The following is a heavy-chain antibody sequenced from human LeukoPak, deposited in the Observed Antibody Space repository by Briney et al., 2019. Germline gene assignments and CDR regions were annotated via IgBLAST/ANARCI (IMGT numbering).Heavy chain of an antibody. V-gene: IGHV3-21*01. CDR1: GFTFSSYS. Sequence: GGSLRLSCAASGFTFSSYSMNWVRQAPGKGLEWVSSISSGSIYIYYADSVKGRFTISRDNAKNSLFLQMNSLRAEDSAVYFCARGGVQQWLQDYWGQGTLVTVSS. CDR2: ISSGSIYI. J-gene: IGHJ4*02. CDR3: ARGGVQQWLQDY. D-gene: IGHD5-18*01.